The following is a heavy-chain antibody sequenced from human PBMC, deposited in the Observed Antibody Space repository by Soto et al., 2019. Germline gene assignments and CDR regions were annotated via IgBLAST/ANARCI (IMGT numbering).Heavy chain of an antibody. Sequence: PGGSLRLSCAASGFTFSSYGMHWVRQAPGKGLEWVAVIWYDGSNKYYADSVKGRFTISRDNSKNTLYLQMNSLRAEDTAVYYCARDWSEGYRNQFDYWGQGTLVTVSS. CDR3: ARDWSEGYRNQFDY. D-gene: IGHD4-4*01. CDR1: GFTFSSYG. V-gene: IGHV3-33*01. CDR2: IWYDGSNK. J-gene: IGHJ4*02.